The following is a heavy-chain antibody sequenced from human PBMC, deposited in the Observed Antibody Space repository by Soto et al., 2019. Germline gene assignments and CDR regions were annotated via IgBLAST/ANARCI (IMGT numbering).Heavy chain of an antibody. V-gene: IGHV1-18*01. D-gene: IGHD6-19*01. J-gene: IGHJ4*02. CDR3: ARYRLIAVTGLLHY. CDR2: ISAYNGKT. CDR1: GYPFTSYG. Sequence: QVQLVQSGAEVKKPGASVKVSCKTSGYPFTSYGINWVRQAPGQGPEWMGWISAYNGKTSYTQKFQGRFTMTTDTSTSTAYMELRSLRSDDTAVYYCARYRLIAVTGLLHYWGQGTLVTVSS.